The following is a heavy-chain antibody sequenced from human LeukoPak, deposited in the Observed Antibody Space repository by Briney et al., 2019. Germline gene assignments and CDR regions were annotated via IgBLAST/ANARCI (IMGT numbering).Heavy chain of an antibody. Sequence: SVKVSCKASGGTFSSYAISWVRQAPGQGLEWMGGIIPIFGTANYAQKFQGGVTITADESTSTAYMELSSLRSEDTAVYYCARDRDYYDSSGFDYWGQGTLVTVSS. CDR2: IIPIFGTA. V-gene: IGHV1-69*13. CDR3: ARDRDYYDSSGFDY. J-gene: IGHJ4*02. D-gene: IGHD3-22*01. CDR1: GGTFSSYA.